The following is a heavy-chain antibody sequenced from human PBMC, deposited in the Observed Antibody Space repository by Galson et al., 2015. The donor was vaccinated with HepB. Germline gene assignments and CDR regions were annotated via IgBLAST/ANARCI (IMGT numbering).Heavy chain of an antibody. CDR2: IYYSGST. D-gene: IGHD3-16*01. V-gene: IGHV4-39*01. J-gene: IGHJ5*02. CDR3: ARHSKTMGEKWFDP. Sequence: SETLSLTCTVSGGSISSSTYFWDWIRQPPGKGLEWIGNIYYSGSTYYNPSLKGRVTISVDTSRNEFSLKLSSVTAADTAVYYCARHSKTMGEKWFDPWGQGTLVIVSS. CDR1: GGSISSSTYF.